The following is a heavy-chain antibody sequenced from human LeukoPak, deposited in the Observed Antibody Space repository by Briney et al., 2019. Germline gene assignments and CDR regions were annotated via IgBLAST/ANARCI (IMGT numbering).Heavy chain of an antibody. CDR2: IYFTGST. V-gene: IGHV4-59*01. Sequence: WESLSLTCTVSGGSISSYFWSWIRQPPGKGLEWIGYIYFTGSTNYNPSLKSRVSISVDTSKNQFSLNMSSVTAADTAVYYFARYAAMDDDYLDFWGQGTLVTVSS. J-gene: IGHJ4*02. D-gene: IGHD2-8*01. CDR1: GGSISSYF. CDR3: ARYAAMDDDYLDF.